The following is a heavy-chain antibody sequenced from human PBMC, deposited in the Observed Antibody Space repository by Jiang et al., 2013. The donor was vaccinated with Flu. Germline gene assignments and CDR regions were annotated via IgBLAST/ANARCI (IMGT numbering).Heavy chain of an antibody. J-gene: IGHJ3*02. CDR3: ARHVLRFGELFPGAFDI. CDR2: IYYSGST. V-gene: IGHV4-39*01. D-gene: IGHD3-10*01. Sequence: LLKPSETLSLTCTVSGGSISGSSYYWGWIRQPPGKGLEWIGSIYYSGSTYYNPSLKSRVTIIVDTSKNQFSLKMSSVTAADTAVYYCARHVLRFGELFPGAFDIWGQGTMVTVSS. CDR1: GGSISGSSYY.